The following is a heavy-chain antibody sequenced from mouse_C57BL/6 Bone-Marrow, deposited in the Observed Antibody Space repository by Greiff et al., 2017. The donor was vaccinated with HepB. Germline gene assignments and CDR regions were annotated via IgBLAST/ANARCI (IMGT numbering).Heavy chain of an antibody. V-gene: IGHV1-69*01. CDR2: IDPSDSYT. D-gene: IGHD4-1*01. Sequence: VQLQQSGAELVMPGASVKLSCKASGYTFTSYWMHWVKQRPGQGLEWIGEIDPSDSYTNYNQKFKGKSTLTVDKSSSTAYMQLSSLTSEDSAVYYCARSWDGAYWGQGTLVTVSA. CDR1: GYTFTSYW. J-gene: IGHJ3*01. CDR3: ARSWDGAY.